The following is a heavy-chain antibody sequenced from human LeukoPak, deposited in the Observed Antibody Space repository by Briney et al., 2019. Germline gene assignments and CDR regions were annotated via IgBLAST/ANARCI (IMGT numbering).Heavy chain of an antibody. J-gene: IGHJ3*02. CDR2: INPNSGGT. CDR1: GYTFTGYY. CDR3: ASFCPQHGITSCPGAFDI. Sequence: GASVKVSCKASGYTFTGYYMHWVRQAPGQGLEWMGWINPNSGGTNYAQKFQGRVTMTRDTSISTAYMELSRLRSDDTAVYYCASFCPQHGITSCPGAFDIWGQGTMVTVSS. V-gene: IGHV1-2*02. D-gene: IGHD2-2*01.